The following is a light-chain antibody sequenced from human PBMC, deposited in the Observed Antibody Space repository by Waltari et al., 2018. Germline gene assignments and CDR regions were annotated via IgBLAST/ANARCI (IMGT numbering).Light chain of an antibody. CDR1: SSDVGGHNF. CDR3: SAYRSTGTHYV. J-gene: IGLJ1*01. Sequence: QSALTQPASVSGSPGQSITISCTGTSSDVGGHNFVSWYQQHPGKAPKLLIFDVSNRPSGVSNRLSGFESRNTASLAISGLQAEDEADYYCSAYRSTGTHYVFGTGTKVTVL. V-gene: IGLV2-14*03. CDR2: DVS.